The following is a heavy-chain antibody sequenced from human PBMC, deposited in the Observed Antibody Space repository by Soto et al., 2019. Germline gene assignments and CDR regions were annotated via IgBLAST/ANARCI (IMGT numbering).Heavy chain of an antibody. V-gene: IGHV3-23*01. CDR1: GFNFNFYA. Sequence: EVQLLESGGGLVQPGGSLRLSCVASGFNFNFYAMSWVRRAPGKGLEWVSAISGSGSGTFYSDSVKGRFTISRDNPKNPLFLEMNSLRPEEAAVYYCAKDRIQDCTSTSCYRGGDSWGQGTLVTVSS. CDR3: AKDRIQDCTSTSCYRGGDS. D-gene: IGHD2-2*01. CDR2: ISGSGSGT. J-gene: IGHJ4*02.